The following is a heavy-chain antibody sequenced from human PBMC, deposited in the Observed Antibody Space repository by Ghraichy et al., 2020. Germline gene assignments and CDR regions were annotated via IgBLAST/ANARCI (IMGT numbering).Heavy chain of an antibody. J-gene: IGHJ4*02. CDR2: ISSSSSYI. Sequence: GESLNISCAASGFTFSSYSMNWVRQAPGKGLEWVSSISSSSSYIYYADSVKGRFTISRDNAKNSLYLQMNSLRAEDTAVYYCARAQWLVFQDDYWGQGTLVTVSS. CDR3: ARAQWLVFQDDY. CDR1: GFTFSSYS. D-gene: IGHD6-19*01. V-gene: IGHV3-21*01.